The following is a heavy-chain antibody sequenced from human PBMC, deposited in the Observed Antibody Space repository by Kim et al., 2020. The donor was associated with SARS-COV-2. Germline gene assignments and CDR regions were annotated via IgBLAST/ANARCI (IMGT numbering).Heavy chain of an antibody. Sequence: DAVKGRFTISRDNAKNTLYLQMNSVRAEDTAVYYCAKVVVPVAIPYYFDYWGQGTLVTVSS. V-gene: IGHV3-30*02. J-gene: IGHJ4*02. CDR3: AKVVVPVAIPYYFDY. D-gene: IGHD2-2*01.